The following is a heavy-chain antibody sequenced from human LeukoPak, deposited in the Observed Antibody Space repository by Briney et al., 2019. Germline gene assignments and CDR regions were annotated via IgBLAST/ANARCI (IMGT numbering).Heavy chain of an antibody. CDR1: GGSISSGDYY. V-gene: IGHV4-30-4*01. Sequence: SETLSLTCTVSGGSISSGDYYWSWIRQPPGKGLEWIGYFYYSGSTYYNPSLKSRVTISVDTSKNQFSLKLSSVTAADTAVYYCARSEPDYDILTGYYWNWFDPWGQGTLVTVSS. CDR2: FYYSGST. CDR3: ARSEPDYDILTGYYWNWFDP. D-gene: IGHD3-9*01. J-gene: IGHJ5*02.